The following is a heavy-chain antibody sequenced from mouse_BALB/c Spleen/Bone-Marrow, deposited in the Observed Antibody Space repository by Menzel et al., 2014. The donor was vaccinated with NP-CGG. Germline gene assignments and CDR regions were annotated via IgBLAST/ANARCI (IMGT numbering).Heavy chain of an antibody. CDR2: IDPANGNT. CDR1: GYTFTSYY. CDR3: ARWEYYAMDY. Sequence: VQLQQPGAELARPGASVKMSCKASGYTFTSYYMYWVKQRPEQGLEWIGRIDPANGNTKYDPKFQGKATITADTSSNTAYLQLSSLTSEDTAVYYCARWEYYAMDYWGQGTSVTVSS. V-gene: IGHV14-1*02. D-gene: IGHD4-1*01. J-gene: IGHJ4*01.